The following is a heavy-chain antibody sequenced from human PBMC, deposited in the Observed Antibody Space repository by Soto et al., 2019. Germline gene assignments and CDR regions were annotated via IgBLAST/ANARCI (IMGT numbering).Heavy chain of an antibody. D-gene: IGHD2-2*01. V-gene: IGHV4-59*01. J-gene: IGHJ6*03. CDR1: GGSISSYY. CDR3: ARATLGYCSSTSCFTHYYYYYYMDV. CDR2: IYYSGST. Sequence: SETLSLTCTVSGGSISSYYWSWIRQPPGKGLEWIGYIYYSGSTNYNPSLKSRVTISVDTSKNQFSLKLSSVTAADTAVYYCARATLGYCSSTSCFTHYYYYYYMDVWGKGTTVTVSS.